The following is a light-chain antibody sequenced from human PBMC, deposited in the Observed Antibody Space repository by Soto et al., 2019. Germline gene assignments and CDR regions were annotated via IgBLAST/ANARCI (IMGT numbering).Light chain of an antibody. CDR1: SSDVGGYNY. CDR3: SSYTSSSTLFYV. J-gene: IGLJ1*01. CDR2: EVS. V-gene: IGLV2-14*01. Sequence: VLTKPASVSGSPGQSITISCTGTSSDVGGYNYVSWYQQHPGKAPKLMIYEVSNRPSGVSNRFSGSKSGNTASLTISGLQAEDEADYYCSSYTSSSTLFYVFGTGTKVTVL.